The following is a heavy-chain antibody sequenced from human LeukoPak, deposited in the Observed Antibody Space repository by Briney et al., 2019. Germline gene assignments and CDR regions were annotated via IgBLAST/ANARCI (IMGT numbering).Heavy chain of an antibody. D-gene: IGHD6-13*01. CDR1: GFTFXXXX. CDR2: IKQDGSEK. V-gene: IGHV3-7*05. Sequence: RLSXAASGFTFXXXXMTWXRXXPXXGXEWXXKIKQDGSEKYYVDSVKGRFTISRDNAKNSLYLQMNSLGAEDTAVYYCARRGTSXXXAHFDYWGQXTXXXXSS. J-gene: IGHJ4*02. CDR3: ARRGTSXXXAHFDY.